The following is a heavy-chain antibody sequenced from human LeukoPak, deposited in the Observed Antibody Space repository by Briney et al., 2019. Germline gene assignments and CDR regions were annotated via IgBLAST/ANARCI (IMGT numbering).Heavy chain of an antibody. D-gene: IGHD3-10*01. J-gene: IGHJ6*03. CDR3: AREYYGSGSYYYMDV. Sequence: GGSLRLSCAASGFTFSSCGFHWVRQAPGKGLEWVAFIRYDGSNKYYADSVKGRFTISRDNAKNSLYLQMNSLRAEDTAVYYCAREYYGSGSYYYMDVWGKGTTVTISS. V-gene: IGHV3-30*02. CDR1: GFTFSSCG. CDR2: IRYDGSNK.